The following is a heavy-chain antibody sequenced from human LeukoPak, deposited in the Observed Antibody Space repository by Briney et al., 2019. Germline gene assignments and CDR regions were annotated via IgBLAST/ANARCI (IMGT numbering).Heavy chain of an antibody. CDR1: GGSISSSSYY. V-gene: IGHV4-39*01. Sequence: SETLSLTCTVSGGSISSSSYYWGWIRQPPGKGLEWIGSIYYSGSTYYNPSLKSRVTISVDTSKNQFSLKLSSVTAADTAVYYCARGAFESTTLLPRRPFDYWGQGTLVTVSS. J-gene: IGHJ4*02. CDR2: IYYSGST. D-gene: IGHD4-17*01. CDR3: ARGAFESTTLLPRRPFDY.